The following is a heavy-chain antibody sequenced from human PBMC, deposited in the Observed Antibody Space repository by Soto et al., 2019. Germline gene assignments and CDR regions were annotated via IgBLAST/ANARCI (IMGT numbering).Heavy chain of an antibody. CDR2: IYWDDHK. CDR1: AFSLSTGGVG. CDR3: IQSRCGGDCLQSYASYYYYGMDV. Sequence: QITLKESGPTLVKPTQTLTLTCTFSAFSLSTGGVGVGWIRQPPGKALDWLALIYWDDHKRYRPSLRSRLTITKDTSKNQVVLTMTNMDPVDTATYYCIQSRCGGDCLQSYASYYYYGMDVWGQGTTVTVSS. V-gene: IGHV2-5*02. J-gene: IGHJ6*02. D-gene: IGHD2-21*02.